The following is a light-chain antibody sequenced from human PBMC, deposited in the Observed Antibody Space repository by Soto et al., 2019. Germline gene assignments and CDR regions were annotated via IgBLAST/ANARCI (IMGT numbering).Light chain of an antibody. CDR3: QHSNSYSEA. Sequence: DIQMTQSPSTLSGSVGDRVTITCRASQTISSWLAWYQQKPGKAPKLLIYKASTLKSGVPSRFSGSGSGTEFTLTISNLQPDDFATYYCQHSNSYSEAFGQGTKVELK. J-gene: IGKJ1*01. V-gene: IGKV1-5*03. CDR1: QTISSW. CDR2: KAS.